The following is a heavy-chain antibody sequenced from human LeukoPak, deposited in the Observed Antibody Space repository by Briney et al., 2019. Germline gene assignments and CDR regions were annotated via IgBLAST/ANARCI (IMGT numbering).Heavy chain of an antibody. CDR2: ISYDGSNK. V-gene: IGHV3-30*01. Sequence: GRSLRLSCAASGFTFSSYAMHWVRQAPDKGLEWVAVISYDGSNKYYADSVKGRFTISRDNSKNTLYLQMNSLRAEDTAVYYCARGATVTTVGYWGQGTLVTVSS. D-gene: IGHD4-17*01. J-gene: IGHJ4*02. CDR1: GFTFSSYA. CDR3: ARGATVTTVGY.